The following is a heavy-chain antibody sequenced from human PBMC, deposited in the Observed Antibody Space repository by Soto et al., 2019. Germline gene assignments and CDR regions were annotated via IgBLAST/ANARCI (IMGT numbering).Heavy chain of an antibody. V-gene: IGHV3-9*01. D-gene: IGHD3-9*01. CDR3: AKGRSLTVLDY. Sequence: EVQLVESGGGLVQPGRSLRLSCAASGFTFDDYAMHWVRQPPGKGLEWVSGISWNSGIIIYADSVKGRFTSSRDNAKNSLYLQMNSLRAEDTGLYYCAKGRSLTVLDYWGQGTLVTVSS. CDR1: GFTFDDYA. CDR2: ISWNSGII. J-gene: IGHJ4*02.